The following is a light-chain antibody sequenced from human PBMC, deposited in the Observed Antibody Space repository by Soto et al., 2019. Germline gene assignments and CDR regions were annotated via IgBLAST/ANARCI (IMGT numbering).Light chain of an antibody. CDR1: SSDVGGYNY. CDR3: SSYTSSFYV. J-gene: IGLJ1*01. V-gene: IGLV2-14*01. Sequence: LTQPASVSGSPGQSITISCTGTSSDVGGYNYVSWYQQHPGKAPKLMIYDVSNRPSGVSNRFSGSKSGNTASLTISGLQAEDEADYYCSSYTSSFYVFGTGTKVTVL. CDR2: DVS.